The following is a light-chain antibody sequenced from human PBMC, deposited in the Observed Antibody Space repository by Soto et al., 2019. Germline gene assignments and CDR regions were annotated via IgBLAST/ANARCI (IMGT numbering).Light chain of an antibody. CDR3: QAYDYSLTASV. J-gene: IGLJ3*02. CDR2: GNR. Sequence: QSVLTQPPSVSGALGRRVTISCTGNSSNLGAGYDVHWYQQLPGAAPKLVIFGNRNRPSGVPERFSGSKSGTSASLAITGLQTEDEADYYCQAYDYSLTASVFGGGTKLTVL. CDR1: SSNLGAGYD. V-gene: IGLV1-40*01.